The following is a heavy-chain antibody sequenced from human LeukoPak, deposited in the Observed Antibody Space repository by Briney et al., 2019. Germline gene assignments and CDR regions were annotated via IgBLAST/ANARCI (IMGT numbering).Heavy chain of an antibody. Sequence: SETLSLTCAVYGGSFSGYYWSWIRQPPGKGLEWIGEINHSGSTNYNPSLKSRVTISVDTSKNQFSLKLSSVTAADTAVYYCARGPLSNYHYFEYWRQGNLVIVSS. D-gene: IGHD4-11*01. CDR2: INHSGST. CDR1: GGSFSGYY. CDR3: ARGPLSNYHYFEY. J-gene: IGHJ4*02. V-gene: IGHV4-34*01.